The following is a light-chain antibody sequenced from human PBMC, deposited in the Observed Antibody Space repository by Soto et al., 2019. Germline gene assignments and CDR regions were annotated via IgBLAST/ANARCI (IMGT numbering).Light chain of an antibody. CDR3: AVRDDSLNGPI. CDR1: GSNIGSNF. CDR2: KNN. J-gene: IGLJ2*01. V-gene: IGLV1-47*01. Sequence: QSVLTQPPSASGAPGQKVIISCSGSGSNIGSNFVDWYQQFPGTAPKLLIYKNNQRPSGVPDRFSASKSGTSASLAISGLRSEDEADYYCAVRDDSLNGPIFGGGTKLTVL.